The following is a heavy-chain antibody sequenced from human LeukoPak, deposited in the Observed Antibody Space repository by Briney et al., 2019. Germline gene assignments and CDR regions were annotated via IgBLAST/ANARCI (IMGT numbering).Heavy chain of an antibody. CDR1: GGSISSYY. V-gene: IGHV4-59*01. Sequence: SETLSLTCTVSGGSISSYYWSWIRQPPGKGLEWIGYIYYSGSTSYNPSLKSRVTISVDTSKNQFSLKLSSVTAADTAVYYCARGPGTPGYWGQGTLVTVSS. CDR2: IYYSGST. J-gene: IGHJ4*02. D-gene: IGHD1-14*01. CDR3: ARGPGTPGY.